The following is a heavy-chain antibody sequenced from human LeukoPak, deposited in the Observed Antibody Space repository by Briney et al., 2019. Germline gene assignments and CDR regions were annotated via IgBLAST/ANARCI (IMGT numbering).Heavy chain of an antibody. D-gene: IGHD1-26*01. CDR2: IWYDGSNK. V-gene: IGHV3-33*06. Sequence: PGRSLRLSCAASGFTFRRYGMHWVRQAPGQGLEWVAVIWYDGSNKYYADSVKGRFTLSRDNSKNTLYLQMYSLRAEHTAVSYCPKDLSLGAIDYWGQGTLVTVSS. J-gene: IGHJ4*02. CDR3: PKDLSLGAIDY. CDR1: GFTFRRYG.